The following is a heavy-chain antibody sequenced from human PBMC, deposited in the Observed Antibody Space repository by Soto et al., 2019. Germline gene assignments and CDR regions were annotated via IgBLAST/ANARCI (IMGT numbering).Heavy chain of an antibody. CDR2: IKSKTDGGTT. V-gene: IGHV3-15*01. CDR3: TPNTITGTTDFDY. D-gene: IGHD1-7*01. J-gene: IGHJ4*02. Sequence: GGSLRLSCAASGFTFSNAWMSWVRQAPGKGLEWVGRIKSKTDGGTTDYAAPVKGRFTISRDDSKNTLYLQMNSLKTEDTAVYYCTPNTITGTTDFDYWGQGTLVTVSS. CDR1: GFTFSNAW.